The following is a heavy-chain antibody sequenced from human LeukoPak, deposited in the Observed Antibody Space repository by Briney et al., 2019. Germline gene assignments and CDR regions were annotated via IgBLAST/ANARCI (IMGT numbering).Heavy chain of an antibody. CDR2: IYYSGST. D-gene: IGHD4-17*01. Sequence: PSETMSLTCTVSGGSISSGDYYWSWIRQPPGKGLEWIGYIYYSGSTYYNPSLKSRVTISVDTSKNQFSLKLSSVTAADTAVYYCARVNGDYSRRDFNFDHWGQGTLVTVSS. V-gene: IGHV4-30-4*01. J-gene: IGHJ4*02. CDR3: ARVNGDYSRRDFNFDH. CDR1: GGSISSGDYY.